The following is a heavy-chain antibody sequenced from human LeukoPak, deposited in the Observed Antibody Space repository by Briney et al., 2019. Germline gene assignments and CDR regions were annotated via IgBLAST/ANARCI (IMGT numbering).Heavy chain of an antibody. D-gene: IGHD3-22*01. CDR3: ARLVAPYYYDSSGYNSPVDY. V-gene: IGHV5-51*01. CDR1: GYSFTSYW. Sequence: GESLKISCKGSGYSFTSYWIGWVRQMPGKGLEWMEIIYPGDSDTRYSPSFQGQVTISADKSISTAYLQWSSLKASDTAMYYCARLVAPYYYDSSGYNSPVDYWGQGTLVTVSS. CDR2: IYPGDSDT. J-gene: IGHJ4*02.